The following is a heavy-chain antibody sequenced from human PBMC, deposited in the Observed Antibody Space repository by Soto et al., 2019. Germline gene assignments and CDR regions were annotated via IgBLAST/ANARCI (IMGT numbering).Heavy chain of an antibody. CDR2: IFYLGSS. J-gene: IGHJ5*02. CDR1: GDSIISSDFY. CDR3: ARHSLALRKNNWFDP. V-gene: IGHV4-39*01. Sequence: SATLSLTCTVSGDSIISSDFYWGWVRQPPGKGLEWIGSIFYLGSSYYNPSLKSRVTMSVDTSKNQLSLRLRSVTAADTALYFCARHSLALRKNNWFDPWGQGIMVTVSS. D-gene: IGHD3-3*02.